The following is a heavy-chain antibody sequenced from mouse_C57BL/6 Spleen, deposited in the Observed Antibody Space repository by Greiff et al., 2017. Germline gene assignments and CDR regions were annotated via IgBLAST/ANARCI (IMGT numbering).Heavy chain of an antibody. D-gene: IGHD1-1*01. CDR1: GYTFTDYE. CDR2: IDPETGGT. Sequence: QVQLQQSGAELVRPGASVTLSCKASGYTFTDYEMHWVKQTPVHGLEWIGAIDPETGGTAYNQKFKGKAILTADKSSSTAYMELRSLTSEDSAVYYCPYYYGSSYVDYAMDYWGQGTSVTVSS. J-gene: IGHJ4*01. CDR3: PYYYGSSYVDYAMDY. V-gene: IGHV1-15*01.